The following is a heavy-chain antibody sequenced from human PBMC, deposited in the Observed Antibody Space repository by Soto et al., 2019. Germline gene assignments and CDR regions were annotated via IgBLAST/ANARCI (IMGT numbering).Heavy chain of an antibody. CDR3: ARDPQGEGRLDCDY. V-gene: IGHV4-34*01. CDR1: GGSLIDYN. J-gene: IGHJ4*02. Sequence: SETLSLTCAVYGGSLIDYNWSWIRQPPGKGLEWIGEINHRGNTNYNPSLTSRATISVDTSKNQFSLKLNSVTAADTAMYYCARDPQGEGRLDCDYWGQGALVT. D-gene: IGHD1-26*01. CDR2: INHRGNT.